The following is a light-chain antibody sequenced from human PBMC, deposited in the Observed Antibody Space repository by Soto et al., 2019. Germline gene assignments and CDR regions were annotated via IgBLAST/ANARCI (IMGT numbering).Light chain of an antibody. J-gene: IGKJ2*01. CDR1: QSLAYIDGNTY. V-gene: IGKV2-30*01. Sequence: EVVMTQSPLSLPVTLGQPASISCRSSQSLAYIDGNTYLSWFQQRPGQSPRRLMYRVSNRESGVPDRFRGSGSGTDFPLKISRVEAEDVGVYYCMQGTRWPPYPFGQGTKLEIK. CDR2: RVS. CDR3: MQGTRWPPYP.